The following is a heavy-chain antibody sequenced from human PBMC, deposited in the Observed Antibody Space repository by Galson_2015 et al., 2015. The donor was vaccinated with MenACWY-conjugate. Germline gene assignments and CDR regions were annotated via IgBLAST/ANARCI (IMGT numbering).Heavy chain of an antibody. CDR3: TTYHRLGYFDY. V-gene: IGHV3-15*01. CDR1: GFTFSNAW. CDR2: IKSKTDGGTT. J-gene: IGHJ4*02. D-gene: IGHD1-14*01. Sequence: SLRLSCAASGFTFSNAWMSWVRQAPGKGLEWVGRIKSKTDGGTTDYAAPVKGRFTISRDDSKNTLYLQMNSLKTEDTAVYYCTTYHRLGYFDYWGQGTLVTVSS.